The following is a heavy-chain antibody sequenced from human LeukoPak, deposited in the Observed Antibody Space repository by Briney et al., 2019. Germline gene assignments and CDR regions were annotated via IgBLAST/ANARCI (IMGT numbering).Heavy chain of an antibody. V-gene: IGHV1-69*02. CDR3: ARYCSSTSCYTFNDY. J-gene: IGHJ4*02. Sequence: ASVKVSCKASGGTFSSYTISWVRQAPGQGLEWMGRIIPILGIANYAQKFQGRVTITADKSTSTAYMELSILRSEDTAVYYCARYCSSTSCYTFNDYWGQGTLVTVSS. CDR1: GGTFSSYT. D-gene: IGHD2-2*02. CDR2: IIPILGIA.